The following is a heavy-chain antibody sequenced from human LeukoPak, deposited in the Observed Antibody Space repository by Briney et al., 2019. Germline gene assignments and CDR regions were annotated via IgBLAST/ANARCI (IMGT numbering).Heavy chain of an antibody. V-gene: IGHV4-59*01. D-gene: IGHD3-9*01. Sequence: PSETLSLTCTVSGGSISTYSWSWIRQPPGKGLEWIGYIYYSGNTNYNPSLKSRVTISVDTSKNQFSLKLSSVTAADTAVYYCARVRLVGYDISTGYYSFDYWGQGTLVTVSS. CDR2: IYYSGNT. CDR3: ARVRLVGYDISTGYYSFDY. CDR1: GGSISTYS. J-gene: IGHJ4*02.